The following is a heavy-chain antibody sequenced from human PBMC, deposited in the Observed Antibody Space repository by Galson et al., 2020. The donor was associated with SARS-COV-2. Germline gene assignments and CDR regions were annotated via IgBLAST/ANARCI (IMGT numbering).Heavy chain of an antibody. D-gene: IGHD6-19*01. J-gene: IGHJ4*02. CDR2: ISDYNGNT. CDR1: HYTFTSYG. CDR3: AVGVHNSGWHGFLDY. V-gene: IGHV1-18*01. Sequence: SVKVPCKPSHYTFTSYGINWLRQAPAQGLAWIGWISDYNGNTNYGQKLQGRVSMTTDTPTTTAYLELRSLRSDDTALYYCAVGVHNSGWHGFLDYWGQGTLVTVSS.